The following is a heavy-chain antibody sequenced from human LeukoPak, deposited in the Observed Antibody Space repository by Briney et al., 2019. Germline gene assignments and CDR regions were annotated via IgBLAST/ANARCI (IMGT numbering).Heavy chain of an antibody. Sequence: GESLKISCKGSGYSFTSYWIGWVRQMPGKGLEWMGIIYPGDSDTRYSPSFQGQVTISADKSISTAYLQWSSLKASDAAMYYCATGRGYCSSTSCSRGNDAFDIWGQGTMVTVSS. CDR2: IYPGDSDT. CDR3: ATGRGYCSSTSCSRGNDAFDI. CDR1: GYSFTSYW. J-gene: IGHJ3*02. V-gene: IGHV5-51*01. D-gene: IGHD2-2*01.